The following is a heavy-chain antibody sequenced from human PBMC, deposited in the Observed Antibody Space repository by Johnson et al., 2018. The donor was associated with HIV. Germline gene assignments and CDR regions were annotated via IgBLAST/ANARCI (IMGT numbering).Heavy chain of an antibody. CDR1: GFNFSKYG. D-gene: IGHD4-23*01. V-gene: IGHV3-30*02. CDR3: RVVTGAFYI. J-gene: IGHJ3*02. Sequence: QVQLVESGGGVVQPGGSLKLSCAASGFNFSKYGMHWVRQAPGKGLEWVAFIRYDGSKKYYEDSVKGRFTISRDNSKNTLYLQMNSLRAEDTAVYYCRVVTGAFYILGQGTMVTVSS. CDR2: IRYDGSKK.